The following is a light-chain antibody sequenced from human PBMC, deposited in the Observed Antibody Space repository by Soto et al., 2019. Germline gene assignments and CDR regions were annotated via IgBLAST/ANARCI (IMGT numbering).Light chain of an antibody. V-gene: IGKV1-5*03. Sequence: DIQMTQSPSTLSASVGDRVTITCRASQSINNLLAWYQQKHGKAPKLLIYKASSLESGVPSRFSGNGSGTEFTLTISSLQPDDFATYYCQQYYSYSPFGGGTKVEIK. CDR3: QQYYSYSP. CDR2: KAS. CDR1: QSINNL. J-gene: IGKJ4*02.